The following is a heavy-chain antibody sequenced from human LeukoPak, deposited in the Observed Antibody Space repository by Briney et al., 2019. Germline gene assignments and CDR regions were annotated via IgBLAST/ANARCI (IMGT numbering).Heavy chain of an antibody. CDR2: IYPGDSDT. V-gene: IGHV5-51*01. CDR1: GYSFTSYW. J-gene: IGHJ3*02. CDR3: ARRRDSSGYPDAFDI. D-gene: IGHD3-22*01. Sequence: GESLKISFKGSGYSFTSYWIGWVRPMPGKGLEWMGIIYPGDSDTRYSPSFQGQVTISADKSISTAYLQWSSLKASDTAMYYCARRRDSSGYPDAFDIWGQGTMVTVSS.